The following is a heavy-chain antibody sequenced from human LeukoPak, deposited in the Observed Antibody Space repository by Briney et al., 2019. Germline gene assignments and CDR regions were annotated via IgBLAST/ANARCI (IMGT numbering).Heavy chain of an antibody. CDR2: IKEDGRQK. Sequence: GGSLRLSCAASGFTFSSYWMSWVRQAPGKGLEWVANIKEDGRQKYYVDSVKGRFTISRDNAKNSLYLQMNRLRAEDAAVYYCARDRWGYSYGGDWGQGTLVAVSS. V-gene: IGHV3-7*01. D-gene: IGHD5-18*01. CDR1: GFTFSSYW. J-gene: IGHJ4*02. CDR3: ARDRWGYSYGGD.